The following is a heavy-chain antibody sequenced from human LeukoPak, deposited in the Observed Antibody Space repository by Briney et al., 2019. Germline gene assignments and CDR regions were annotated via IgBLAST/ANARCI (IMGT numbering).Heavy chain of an antibody. J-gene: IGHJ4*02. CDR3: ARGEFDGGVYFDY. D-gene: IGHD3-16*01. V-gene: IGHV4-4*02. CDR2: IYRSGST. Sequence: SGTLSLTCAVSGDSISSTNWWSWVRQPPGKGLEWIGEIYRSGSTNYNPSLKSRVTISVDKSKNQFSLRLTSVTAADTAVYYCARGEFDGGVYFDYWGQGTLVSVSS. CDR1: GDSISSTNW.